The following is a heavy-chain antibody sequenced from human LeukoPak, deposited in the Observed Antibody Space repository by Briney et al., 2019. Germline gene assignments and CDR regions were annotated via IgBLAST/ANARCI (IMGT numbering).Heavy chain of an antibody. CDR2: INPNSGGT. Sequence: ASVKVSCKASGYTFTGYYMHWVRQAPGQGLEWMGWINPNSGGTNYAQKFQGRVTMTRDTSISTAYMEMSRLRSDDTAVYYCARGSYDSGYPYYYYYGMDVWGQGTTVTVSS. CDR1: GYTFTGYY. J-gene: IGHJ6*02. CDR3: ARGSYDSGYPYYYYYGMDV. D-gene: IGHD5-12*01. V-gene: IGHV1-2*02.